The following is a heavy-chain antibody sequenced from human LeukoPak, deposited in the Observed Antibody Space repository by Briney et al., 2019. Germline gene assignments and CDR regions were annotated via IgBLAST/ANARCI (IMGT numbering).Heavy chain of an antibody. J-gene: IGHJ6*03. CDR2: ISAYNGNT. V-gene: IGHV1-18*01. D-gene: IGHD2-2*01. CDR1: GYTFTSYG. CDR3: ARGPIIDIAIVPAADEYYYMDV. Sequence: ASVKVSCKASGYTFTSYGITWVRQAPGQGLAWMGCISAYNGNTNYAQKLQGRVTMTTDRSTSTAYMELRSLRSDDTAVYYCARGPIIDIAIVPAADEYYYMDVWGKGTTVTVSS.